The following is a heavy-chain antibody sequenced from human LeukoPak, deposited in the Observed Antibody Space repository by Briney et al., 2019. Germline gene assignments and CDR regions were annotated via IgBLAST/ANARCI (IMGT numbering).Heavy chain of an antibody. CDR1: GGTFSSYA. Sequence: ASVKVSCKASGGTFSSYAISWVRQAPGQGLEWMGGIIPTFGTANYAQKFQGRVTITADESTSTAYMELSSLRSEDTAVYYCARDQGGYSGYDDWGQGTLVTVSS. CDR2: IIPTFGTA. J-gene: IGHJ4*02. V-gene: IGHV1-69*13. CDR3: ARDQGGYSGYDD. D-gene: IGHD5-12*01.